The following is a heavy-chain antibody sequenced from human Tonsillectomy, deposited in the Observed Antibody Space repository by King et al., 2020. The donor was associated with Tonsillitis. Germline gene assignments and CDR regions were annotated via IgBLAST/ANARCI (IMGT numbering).Heavy chain of an antibody. J-gene: IGHJ3*02. Sequence: ITLKESGPTLVKPTQTLTLTCTFSGFSLTTSGVGVGWIRQPPGKALEWLALIYWDDDKRYRPSLKTRLTITKDTSKDQVVLTMTNVDPLDTATYFCARRPSGFFAPSPIRDAFDIWGQGTMVTVSS. CDR3: ARRPSGFFAPSPIRDAFDI. CDR2: IYWDDDK. D-gene: IGHD3-3*01. V-gene: IGHV2-5*02. CDR1: GFSLTTSGVG.